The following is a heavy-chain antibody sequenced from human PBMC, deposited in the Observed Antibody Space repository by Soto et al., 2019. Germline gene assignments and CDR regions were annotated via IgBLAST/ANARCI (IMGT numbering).Heavy chain of an antibody. V-gene: IGHV3-23*03. J-gene: IGHJ4*02. CDR3: AKDLRPDGRYDLDY. CDR2: IVGDASSI. D-gene: IGHD6-19*01. CDR1: GFTFRTYA. Sequence: GGSLRLSCAAYGFTFRTYAMNWVRQAPGKGLEWVAVIVGDASSIDYADSVKGRLTISRDNSKNIMYLQMTSLKVEDTATYFCAKDLRPDGRYDLDYWGQGTQVTVSS.